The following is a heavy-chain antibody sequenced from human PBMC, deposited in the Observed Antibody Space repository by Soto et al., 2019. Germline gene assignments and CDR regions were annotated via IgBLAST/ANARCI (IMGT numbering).Heavy chain of an antibody. Sequence: QVQLVESGGGVVQPGGSLRLPCAASGFTFRTYAMHWVRQAPGKGLEWLAVISYDGIHSYYADAVTGRFTISRDNSKNTLYLAMNRLRPEDTTVYYCVEAVWSGFYVLYLFFDHWGQGTLVTVSS. CDR3: VEAVWSGFYVLYLFFDH. V-gene: IGHV3-30*18. CDR1: GFTFRTYA. D-gene: IGHD3-3*01. J-gene: IGHJ4*02. CDR2: ISYDGIHS.